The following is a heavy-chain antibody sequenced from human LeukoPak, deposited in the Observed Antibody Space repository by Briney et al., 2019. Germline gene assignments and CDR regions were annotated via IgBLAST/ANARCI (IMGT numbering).Heavy chain of an antibody. CDR1: GFTFSSYA. Sequence: PGGSLRLSCAASGFTFSSYAMHWVRQAPGKGLEWVAVISYDGSNKYYADSVKGRFTISRDNSKNTLYLQMNSLRAEDTAVYYCARDYDFWSGYLLDYWGQGTLVTVSS. D-gene: IGHD3-3*01. CDR3: ARDYDFWSGYLLDY. V-gene: IGHV3-30-3*01. CDR2: ISYDGSNK. J-gene: IGHJ4*02.